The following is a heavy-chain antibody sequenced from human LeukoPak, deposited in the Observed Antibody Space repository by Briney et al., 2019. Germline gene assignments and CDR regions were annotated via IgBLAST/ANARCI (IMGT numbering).Heavy chain of an antibody. V-gene: IGHV3-48*03. Sequence: GGSLRLSCAASGFTFSSYEMIWVRQAPGKGLEWVSYIRSSGSTIYYADSVKGRFTISRDNSKNTLYLQMNSLRAEDTAVYYCARTYYYDSSGYYEWGQGTLVTVSS. CDR1: GFTFSSYE. CDR2: IRSSGSTI. D-gene: IGHD3-22*01. J-gene: IGHJ4*02. CDR3: ARTYYYDSSGYYE.